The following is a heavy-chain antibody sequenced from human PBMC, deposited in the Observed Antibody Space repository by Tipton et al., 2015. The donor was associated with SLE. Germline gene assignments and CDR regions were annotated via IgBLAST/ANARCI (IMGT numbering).Heavy chain of an antibody. J-gene: IGHJ4*02. Sequence: TLSLTCIVSGDSISSSSYYWGWIRQPPGKGLEWIGYSYYSGNTYYNPSLKSRVTISVDTSNNQLSLNLSSVTAADTAVYYCARDEYRYDATGYHLLGHFDFWGQGTLVTVSS. D-gene: IGHD3-22*01. CDR2: SYYSGNT. CDR3: ARDEYRYDATGYHLLGHFDF. V-gene: IGHV4-61*05. CDR1: GDSISSSSYY.